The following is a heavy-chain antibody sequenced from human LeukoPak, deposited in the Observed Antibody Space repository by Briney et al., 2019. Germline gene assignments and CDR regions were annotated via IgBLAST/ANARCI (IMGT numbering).Heavy chain of an antibody. D-gene: IGHD4-23*01. Sequence: GRSLRLSCAASGFTFSSYGMHWVRQAPGKGLEWVAVIWYDGSNKYYADSVKGRFTISRDNSKNTLYLQMNSLRAEDTAVYYCARDPDYGGNSERLFDYWGQGTLVTVSS. V-gene: IGHV3-33*01. J-gene: IGHJ4*02. CDR3: ARDPDYGGNSERLFDY. CDR1: GFTFSSYG. CDR2: IWYDGSNK.